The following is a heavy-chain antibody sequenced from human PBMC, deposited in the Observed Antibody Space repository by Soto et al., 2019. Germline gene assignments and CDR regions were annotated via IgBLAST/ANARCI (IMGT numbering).Heavy chain of an antibody. V-gene: IGHV4-59*08. J-gene: IGHJ5*02. CDR3: ARLGIAARRVDWFDP. D-gene: IGHD6-6*01. CDR1: GGSISSYY. Sequence: SEPLSLTCTVSGGSISSYYWSWIRQPPGKGLEWIGYIYYSGSTNYNPSLKSRVTISVDTSKNQFSLKLSSVTATDTAVYYCARLGIAARRVDWFDPWGQGTLVTVSS. CDR2: IYYSGST.